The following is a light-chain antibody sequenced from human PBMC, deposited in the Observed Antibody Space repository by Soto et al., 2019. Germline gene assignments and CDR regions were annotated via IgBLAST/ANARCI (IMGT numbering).Light chain of an antibody. Sequence: DIHITQSPTSLSASVGDRVTITCRASQGISNHLAWYQQKPGKLPKLLIYAASILQSGVPSRFSGSGSGTDFTLTISSLQPEDVAIYYCQKFTSAPFTFGGGTKVDIK. CDR3: QKFTSAPFT. J-gene: IGKJ4*01. CDR2: AAS. CDR1: QGISNH. V-gene: IGKV1-27*01.